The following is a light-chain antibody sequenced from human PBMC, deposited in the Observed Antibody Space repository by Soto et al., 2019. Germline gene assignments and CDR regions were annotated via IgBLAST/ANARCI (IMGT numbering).Light chain of an antibody. CDR2: GAS. Sequence: QMTQSPASVSASLGDRVTITCRASQDISTRLAWYQQKPGSAPKLLIYGASTLQSGVPSRFSGTGSGTDFSLTISDLQPVDFASYYCQRADDFPLTFGGGTRV. J-gene: IGKJ4*01. CDR1: QDISTR. V-gene: IGKV1-12*01. CDR3: QRADDFPLT.